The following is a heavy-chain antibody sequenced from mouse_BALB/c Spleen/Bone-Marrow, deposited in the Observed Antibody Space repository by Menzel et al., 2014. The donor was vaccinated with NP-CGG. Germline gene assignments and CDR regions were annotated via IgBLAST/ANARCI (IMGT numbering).Heavy chain of an antibody. CDR1: GYTFTDYE. V-gene: IGHV1-15*01. CDR3: TREGYGNSYYFDY. CDR2: IDPETGGT. D-gene: IGHD2-1*01. J-gene: IGHJ2*01. Sequence: QVQLQQSGAELVRPGASVTLSCKASGYTFTDYEMHWVKQTPVHGLEWIGAIDPETGGTAYNQKFKGKATLTADKSSSTAYMELRSLTSEDSAVYYCTREGYGNSYYFDYWAKAPLSQSPQ.